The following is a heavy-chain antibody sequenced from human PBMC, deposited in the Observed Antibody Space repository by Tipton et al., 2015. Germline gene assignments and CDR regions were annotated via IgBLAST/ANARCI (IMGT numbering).Heavy chain of an antibody. CDR1: GGSISTGGYY. CDR3: ARKRDGDYVGWFDP. J-gene: IGHJ5*02. D-gene: IGHD4-17*01. Sequence: TLSLTCTVSGGSISTGGYYWSWIRRHPGKGLEWIAYIYYSGSTNYNPSLKSRVTISVDTSKNQFSLKLSSVTAADTAVYYCARKRDGDYVGWFDPWGQGTLVTVSS. V-gene: IGHV4-61*08. CDR2: IYYSGST.